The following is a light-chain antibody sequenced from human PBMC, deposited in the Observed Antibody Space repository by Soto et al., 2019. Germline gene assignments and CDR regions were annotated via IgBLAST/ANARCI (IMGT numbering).Light chain of an antibody. CDR2: DAS. V-gene: IGKV3-11*01. CDR3: QQRSHWPIT. Sequence: EIVLTPSPATLSLSPGERATLSCRASQSVTSSLAWYQQKPGQVPRLLLYDASNRATDIPARFSGSGSGAEFTLSISRLETEDFAVYYLQQRSHWPITFGQGTRLEI. J-gene: IGKJ5*01. CDR1: QSVTSS.